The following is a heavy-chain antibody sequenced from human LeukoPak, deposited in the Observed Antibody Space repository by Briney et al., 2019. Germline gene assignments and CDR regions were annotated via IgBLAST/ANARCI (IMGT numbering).Heavy chain of an antibody. J-gene: IGHJ6*03. CDR3: TKDMGDGDDEAFYYMDV. D-gene: IGHD4-17*01. V-gene: IGHV3-9*03. Sequence: GGSLRLSCVASGFNFDDHGIHWVRQAPGKGLECVSGVSSNGLYMYYADSVKGRFTISRDHAKNSVYLQMNSLGIEDMALYYCTKDMGDGDDEAFYYMDVWGKGTTVTVAS. CDR1: GFNFDDHG. CDR2: VSSNGLYM.